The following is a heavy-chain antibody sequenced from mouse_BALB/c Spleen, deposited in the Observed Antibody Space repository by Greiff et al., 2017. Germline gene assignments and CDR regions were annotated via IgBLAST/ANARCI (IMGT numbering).Heavy chain of an antibody. CDR3: ARHYRYGRYFDV. CDR2: INPDSSTI. J-gene: IGHJ1*01. V-gene: IGHV4-1*02. Sequence: EVMLVESGGGLVQPGGSLKLSCAASGFDFSRYWMSWVRQAPGKGLEWIGEINPDSSTINYTPSLKDKFIISRDNAKNTLYLQMSKVRSEDTALYYCARHYRYGRYFDVWGAGTTVTVSS. CDR1: GFDFSRYW. D-gene: IGHD2-14*01.